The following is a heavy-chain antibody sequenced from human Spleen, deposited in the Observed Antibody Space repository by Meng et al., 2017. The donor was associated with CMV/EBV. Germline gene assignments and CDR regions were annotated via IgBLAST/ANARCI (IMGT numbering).Heavy chain of an antibody. V-gene: IGHV4-38-2*02. Sequence: SETLSLTCTVSGYSISSGYYWGWIRQPPGKGLEWIGSIYHSGSTYYNPSLKSRVTISVDTSKNQFSLKLSSVTAADTAVYYCAREELPYYYYGMDVWGQGTTVTVSS. J-gene: IGHJ6*02. CDR1: GYSISSGYY. CDR2: IYHSGST. CDR3: AREELPYYYYGMDV. D-gene: IGHD1-26*01.